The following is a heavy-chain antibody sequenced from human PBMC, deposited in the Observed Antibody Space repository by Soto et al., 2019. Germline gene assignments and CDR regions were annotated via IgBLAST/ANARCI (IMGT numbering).Heavy chain of an antibody. J-gene: IGHJ6*02. V-gene: IGHV1-2*04. CDR2: INPNSGGT. D-gene: IGHD3-9*01. CDR1: GYTFTGYY. Sequence: GASVKVSCKASGYTFTGYYMHWVRQAPGQGLEWMGWINPNSGGTNYAQKFQGWVTMTRDTSMSTAYMELRRLRSDDTAVYYCARDLLRHFDTPYYYYGMDVWGQGTTVTVSS. CDR3: ARDLLRHFDTPYYYYGMDV.